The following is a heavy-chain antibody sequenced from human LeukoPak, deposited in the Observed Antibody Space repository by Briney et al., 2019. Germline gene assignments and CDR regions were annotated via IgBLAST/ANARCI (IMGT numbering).Heavy chain of an antibody. Sequence: SETLSLTCTVSGASISTYYWSWMRQPPGRRLEWIGYIYYSGSTNHNPSLQSRVTISVDTSKNQFSLKLNSVTAADTAVYYCARGGVPGGFYGSFDYWGQGTLVSVSS. CDR1: GASISTYY. D-gene: IGHD3-3*01. CDR2: IYYSGST. V-gene: IGHV4-59*01. J-gene: IGHJ4*02. CDR3: ARGGVPGGFYGSFDY.